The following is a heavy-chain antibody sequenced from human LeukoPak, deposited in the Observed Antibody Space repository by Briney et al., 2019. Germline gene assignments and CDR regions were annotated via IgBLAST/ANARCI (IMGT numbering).Heavy chain of an antibody. CDR2: INPNSGGT. D-gene: IGHD3-9*01. Sequence: ASVKVSCKASGYTFTGYYMHWVRQAPGQGLEWMGWINPNSGGTNYAQKFQGRVTMTRDASISTAYMELSRLRSDDTAVYYCARVNYDILTGYYDPRDAFDIWGQGTMVTVSS. CDR1: GYTFTGYY. V-gene: IGHV1-2*02. J-gene: IGHJ3*02. CDR3: ARVNYDILTGYYDPRDAFDI.